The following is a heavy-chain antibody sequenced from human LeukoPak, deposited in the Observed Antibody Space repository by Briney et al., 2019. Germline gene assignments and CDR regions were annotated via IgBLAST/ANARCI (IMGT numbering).Heavy chain of an antibody. V-gene: IGHV3-11*01. D-gene: IGHD2-8*01. CDR1: GFTFSDYY. Sequence: PGGSLRLSCAASGFTFSDYYMSLIRQAPGKGLEWVSYISSSGSTIYYADSVKGRFTISRDNAKNSLYLQMNSLRAEDTAVYYCAREALYCTNGVCYPRGYFDYWGQGTLVTVSS. CDR3: AREALYCTNGVCYPRGYFDY. CDR2: ISSSGSTI. J-gene: IGHJ4*02.